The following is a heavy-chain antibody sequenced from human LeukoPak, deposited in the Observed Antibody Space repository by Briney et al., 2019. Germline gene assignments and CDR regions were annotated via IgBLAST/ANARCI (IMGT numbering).Heavy chain of an antibody. CDR1: GGSFSGYY. CDR3: ARGLFLRVAAIGY. V-gene: IGHV4-34*01. Sequence: SETLSLTCAVYGGSFSGYYWSWIRQPPGKGLEWIGEINHSGSTNYNPSLKSRVTISVDTSKNQFFLKLSSVTAADTAVYYCARGLFLRVAAIGYWGQGTLVTVSS. J-gene: IGHJ4*02. D-gene: IGHD2-15*01. CDR2: INHSGST.